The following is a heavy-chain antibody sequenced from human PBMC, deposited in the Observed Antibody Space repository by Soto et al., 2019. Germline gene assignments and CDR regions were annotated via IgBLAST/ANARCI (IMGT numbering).Heavy chain of an antibody. V-gene: IGHV4-34*01. J-gene: IGHJ3*02. CDR2: VTPGGRS. Sequence: QVQLQQWGAGLLKPSETLSLTCAVYGGSFNSYFWNWVRQPPGKGLEWIGEVTPGGRSNYNPSLKTRVTISKDTSKNQFSLEVNSVTAADTAVYYCTTSGRSRPDSFDIWGQGAMVTVSS. D-gene: IGHD1-26*01. CDR1: GGSFNSYF. CDR3: TTSGRSRPDSFDI.